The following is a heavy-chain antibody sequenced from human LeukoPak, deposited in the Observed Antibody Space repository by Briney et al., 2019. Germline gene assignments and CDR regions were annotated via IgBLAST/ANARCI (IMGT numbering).Heavy chain of an antibody. Sequence: KTSETLSLTCTVSGGSISSYYWSWIRQPPGKGLEWIGYIYYSGSTNYNPSLKSRVTISVDTSKNQFSLKLSSVTAADTAVYYCARDTRVPKIGYCSGGSCYGDWFDPWGQGTLVTVSS. CDR2: IYYSGST. V-gene: IGHV4-59*01. D-gene: IGHD2-15*01. CDR1: GGSISSYY. J-gene: IGHJ5*02. CDR3: ARDTRVPKIGYCSGGSCYGDWFDP.